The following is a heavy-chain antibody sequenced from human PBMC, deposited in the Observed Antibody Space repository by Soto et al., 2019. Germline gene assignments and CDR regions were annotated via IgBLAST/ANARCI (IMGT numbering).Heavy chain of an antibody. D-gene: IGHD3-3*02. Sequence: QVQLVQSGTEVMKPGASVKVSCKASGYTFLDFYIHWVRQAPGQGLEWMGFINPSGGGTTYAQQFQGRLTMTRDTSTSTVYMELISLRSEDTAMYYCARDKPFSAGYWGQGTLVT. CDR3: ARDKPFSAGY. CDR2: INPSGGGT. J-gene: IGHJ4*02. CDR1: GYTFLDFY. V-gene: IGHV1-46*01.